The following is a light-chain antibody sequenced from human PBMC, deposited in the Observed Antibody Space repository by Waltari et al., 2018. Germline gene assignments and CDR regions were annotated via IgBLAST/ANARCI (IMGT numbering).Light chain of an antibody. CDR3: ATRDEGPTVV. CDR2: LTH. CDR1: ISNIGTHY. V-gene: IGLV1-47*01. Sequence: QSVLTQPPSASGTPGQSVTISCSGSISNIGTHYVYWYQQLPGTAPTLLIYLTHQRPSGVPDRFSASKSGTSASLAISGLRFEDEADYYCATRDEGPTVVFGGGTKLTVL. J-gene: IGLJ2*01.